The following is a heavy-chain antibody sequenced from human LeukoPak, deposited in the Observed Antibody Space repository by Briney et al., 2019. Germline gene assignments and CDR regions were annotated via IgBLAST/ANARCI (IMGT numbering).Heavy chain of an antibody. V-gene: IGHV3-23*01. J-gene: IGHJ3*02. CDR1: GFTFSSYA. Sequence: SGGSLRLSCAASGFTFSSYAMSWVRQAPGKGLEWVSAISGSGGSTYYADSVKGRFTISRDNAKNSLYLQMNSLRAEDTAVYYCARVRDPDAFDIWGQGTMVTVSS. CDR2: ISGSGGST. CDR3: ARVRDPDAFDI.